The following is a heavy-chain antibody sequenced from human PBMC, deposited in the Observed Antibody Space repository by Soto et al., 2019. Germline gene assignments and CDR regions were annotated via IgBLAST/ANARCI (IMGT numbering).Heavy chain of an antibody. CDR2: INPNSGGT. CDR1: GYTFTGYY. V-gene: IGHV1-2*04. J-gene: IGHJ6*02. Sequence: ASVKVSCKASGYTFTGYYMHWVRQAPGQGLEWMGWINPNSGGTNYAQKFQGWVTMTRDTSISTAYMELSRLRSDDTAVYYCARDTYYYGSGSYYTLYYYYGMDVWGQGTTVTV. CDR3: ARDTYYYGSGSYYTLYYYYGMDV. D-gene: IGHD3-10*01.